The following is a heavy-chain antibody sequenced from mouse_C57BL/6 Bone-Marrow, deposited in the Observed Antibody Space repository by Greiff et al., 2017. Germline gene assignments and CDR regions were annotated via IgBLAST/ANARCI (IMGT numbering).Heavy chain of an antibody. CDR2: ISSGGDYI. CDR3: ARSPITTVVAYYYAMDY. D-gene: IGHD1-1*01. CDR1: GFTFSSYA. J-gene: IGHJ4*01. V-gene: IGHV5S21*01. Sequence: EVKLVESGEGLVKPGGSLKLSCAASGFTFSSYAMSWVRQTPEKRLEWVAYISSGGDYIYYADTVKGRFTISRDNSQSILYLQMNALRAEDSATYYCARSPITTVVAYYYAMDYWGQGTSVTVSS.